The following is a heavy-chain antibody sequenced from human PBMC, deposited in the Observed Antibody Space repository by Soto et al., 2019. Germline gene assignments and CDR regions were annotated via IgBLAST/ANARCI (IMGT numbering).Heavy chain of an antibody. Sequence: QVQLVQSGAEVKKPGSSVKVSCKASGGTFSSYAISWVRQAPGQGLEWMGGIIPIFGTANYAQKFQGRVTISADESTSTAYIELSRLRSEDTAVYYCAKEDCSGGSCYYWGQGTLVTVSS. J-gene: IGHJ4*02. CDR1: GGTFSSYA. CDR2: IIPIFGTA. V-gene: IGHV1-69*01. D-gene: IGHD2-15*01. CDR3: AKEDCSGGSCYY.